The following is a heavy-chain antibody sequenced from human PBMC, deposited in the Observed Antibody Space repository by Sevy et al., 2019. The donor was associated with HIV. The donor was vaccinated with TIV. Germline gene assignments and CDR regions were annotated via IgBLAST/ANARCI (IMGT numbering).Heavy chain of an antibody. CDR3: ARDGDSGSYHAFDI. V-gene: IGHV3-7*01. D-gene: IGHD1-26*01. J-gene: IGHJ3*02. CDR2: IKQDGSEK. CDR1: GFTFSSYW. Sequence: GGSLRLSCAASGFTFSSYWMSWVRQAPGKGVEWVANIKQDGSEKYYVDSVKGRFTISRDNAKNSLYLQMNSLRAEDTAVYYCARDGDSGSYHAFDIWGQGTMVTVSS.